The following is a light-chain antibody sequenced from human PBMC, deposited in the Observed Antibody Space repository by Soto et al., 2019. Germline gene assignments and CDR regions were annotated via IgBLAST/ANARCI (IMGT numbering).Light chain of an antibody. Sequence: QSALTQPASVSGSPGQSITISCTGTSSDVGGYNYVSWYQQHPGKAPKLMIYEVSNRPSGISNRFSGSKSGNTASLTISGLQDEDEADYYCNSFRTNYTWLFGGGTKLTVL. J-gene: IGLJ3*02. CDR1: SSDVGGYNY. CDR3: NSFRTNYTWL. CDR2: EVS. V-gene: IGLV2-14*01.